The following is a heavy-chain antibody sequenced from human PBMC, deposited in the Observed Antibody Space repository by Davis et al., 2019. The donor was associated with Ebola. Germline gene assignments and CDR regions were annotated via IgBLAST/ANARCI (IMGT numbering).Heavy chain of an antibody. CDR3: ARRGITMVRGVIPPYGMDV. J-gene: IGHJ6*02. D-gene: IGHD3-10*01. Sequence: PSETLSLTCAVYGGSFSGYYWSWIRQPPGKGLEWIGEINHSGSTNYNPSLKSRVTISVDTSKNQFSLKLSSVTAADTAVYYCARRGITMVRGVIPPYGMDVWGQGTTVTVSS. V-gene: IGHV4-34*01. CDR2: INHSGST. CDR1: GGSFSGYY.